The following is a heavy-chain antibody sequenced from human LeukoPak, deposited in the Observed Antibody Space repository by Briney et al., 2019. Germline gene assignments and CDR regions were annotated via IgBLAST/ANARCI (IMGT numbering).Heavy chain of an antibody. V-gene: IGHV4-59*03. CDR2: IRYSGNT. J-gene: IGHJ4*02. CDR1: GDSISGYY. Sequence: SEPLSLTCTVSGDSISGYYWTWIRQPPGKGLEWIGYIRYSGNTNYNSSLKSRLDISVDTSKNQLSLQLRSVTPADTAVYYCARGHWQLGYWGQGTLVTVSS. D-gene: IGHD3-16*01. CDR3: ARGHWQLGY.